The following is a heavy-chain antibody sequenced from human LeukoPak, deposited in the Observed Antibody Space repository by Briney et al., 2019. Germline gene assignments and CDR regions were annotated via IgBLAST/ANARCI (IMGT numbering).Heavy chain of an antibody. D-gene: IGHD3-16*01. CDR3: ARYPGLERGLDY. V-gene: IGHV1-69*04. CDR1: GGTFSSCA. CDR2: IIPILGIA. J-gene: IGHJ4*02. Sequence: EASVKVSCKASGGTFSSCAISWVRQAPGQGLEWMGRIIPILGIANYAQKFQGRVTITADKSMSTAYMELSSLRSEDTAVYYCARYPGLERGLDYWGQGTLVTVSS.